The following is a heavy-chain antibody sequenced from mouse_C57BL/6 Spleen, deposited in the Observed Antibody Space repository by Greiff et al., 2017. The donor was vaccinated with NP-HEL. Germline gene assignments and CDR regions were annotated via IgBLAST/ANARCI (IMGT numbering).Heavy chain of an antibody. J-gene: IGHJ3*01. Sequence: QVQLKESGAELVKPGASVTLSCTASGYAFSSYWMTWVQPRPGQGLAWIGQIYPGDGDTNYNGKFKGKATLTADKSSSAAYMQLSSLTSEDSAVYFCARWGYGLAYWGQGTLVTVSA. CDR3: ARWGYGLAY. CDR2: IYPGDGDT. CDR1: GYAFSSYW. V-gene: IGHV1-80*01.